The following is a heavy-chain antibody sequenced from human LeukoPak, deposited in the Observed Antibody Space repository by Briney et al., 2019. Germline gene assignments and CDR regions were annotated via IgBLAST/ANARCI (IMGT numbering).Heavy chain of an antibody. D-gene: IGHD6-13*01. J-gene: IGHJ6*02. CDR3: ARDSSSWFYYFYGMDV. V-gene: IGHV1-18*01. CDR1: GYIFTNFG. CDR2: ISGYNGNT. Sequence: ASVKVSCKASGYIFTNFGISWVRQAPGQGLEWMGWISGYNGNTNHAQKFQGRVTMTTDTPTSTAYMELRSLRSDNTAVYYCARDSSSWFYYFYGMDVWGQGTTVTVSS.